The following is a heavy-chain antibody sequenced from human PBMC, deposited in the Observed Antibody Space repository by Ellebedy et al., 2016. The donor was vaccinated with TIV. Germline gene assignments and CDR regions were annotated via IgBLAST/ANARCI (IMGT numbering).Heavy chain of an antibody. Sequence: GGSLRLXXAASGFTFSSYAMTWVRQAPGKGLEWVSSISSSSSYIYYADSVKGRFTISRDNAKNSLYLQINSLRAEDTAVYYCARVVSGYFDYWGQGTLVTVSS. J-gene: IGHJ4*02. CDR2: ISSSSSYI. CDR1: GFTFSSYA. CDR3: ARVVSGYFDY. V-gene: IGHV3-21*01. D-gene: IGHD3-10*01.